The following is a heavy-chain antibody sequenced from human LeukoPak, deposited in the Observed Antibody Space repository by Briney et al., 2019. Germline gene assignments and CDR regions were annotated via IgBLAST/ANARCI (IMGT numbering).Heavy chain of an antibody. V-gene: IGHV4-59*12. CDR2: ISHSGST. J-gene: IGHJ5*02. Sequence: SETLSLTCTVSGGSISSYYWSWIRQPPGEGVEWIGYISHSGSTNYNPSLKSRVIISVDMSKNQFYLKLSSVTAADTAVYYCARGNYYDSSGPNWFDPWGQGTLVTVSS. CDR1: GGSISSYY. D-gene: IGHD3-22*01. CDR3: ARGNYYDSSGPNWFDP.